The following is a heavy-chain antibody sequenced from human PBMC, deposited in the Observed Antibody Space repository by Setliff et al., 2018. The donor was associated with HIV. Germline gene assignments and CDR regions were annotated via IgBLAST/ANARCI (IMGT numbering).Heavy chain of an antibody. V-gene: IGHV1-69*05. CDR2: IIPIFGTA. CDR1: GGTFSSYA. Sequence: SVKVSCKASGGTFSSYAISWVRQAPGQGLEWMGGIIPIFGTANYAQKFQGRVTITTDESTSTAYMELSSLRSEDTAVYYCARGITMVRGPEENWCDPWGQGTLVTVSS. J-gene: IGHJ5*02. CDR3: ARGITMVRGPEENWCDP. D-gene: IGHD3-10*01.